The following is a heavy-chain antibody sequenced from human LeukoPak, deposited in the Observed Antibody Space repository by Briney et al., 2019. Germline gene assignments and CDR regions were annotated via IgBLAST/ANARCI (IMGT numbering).Heavy chain of an antibody. Sequence: SETLSLTCTVSGGSINSYYWSWIRQPPGKGLEWIGYIYYSGSTNYNPSLKSRVTISVDTSKNRFSLKLSSVTAADTAVYYCARLASSGWFDPWGQGTLVTVSS. CDR3: ARLASSGWFDP. J-gene: IGHJ5*02. V-gene: IGHV4-59*01. D-gene: IGHD6-19*01. CDR2: IYYSGST. CDR1: GGSINSYY.